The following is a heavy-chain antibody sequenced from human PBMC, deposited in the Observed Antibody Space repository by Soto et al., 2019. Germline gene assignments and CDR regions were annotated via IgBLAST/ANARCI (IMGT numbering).Heavy chain of an antibody. CDR3: ARETYYDFWSGPYYGMDV. D-gene: IGHD3-3*01. Sequence: PGGSLRLSCAASGFTFSSYAMHWVCQAPGKGLEWVAVISYDGSNKYYADSVKGRFTISRDNSKNTLYLQMNSLRAEDTAVYYCARETYYDFWSGPYYGMDVWGQGTTVTVSS. V-gene: IGHV3-30-3*01. CDR1: GFTFSSYA. CDR2: ISYDGSNK. J-gene: IGHJ6*02.